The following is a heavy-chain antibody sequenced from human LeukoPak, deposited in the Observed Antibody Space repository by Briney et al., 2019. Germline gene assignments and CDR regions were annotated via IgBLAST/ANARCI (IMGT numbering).Heavy chain of an antibody. D-gene: IGHD2-2*01. V-gene: IGHV1-3*01. J-gene: IGHJ6*02. Sequence: ASVKVSCKASGYTFTSYAMHWVRQAPGQRLEWMGWINAGNGNTKYSQKFQGRVTITRDTSASTAYMELSSLRSEDTAVYYCASCRGYCSSTSCREAYYYYGMDVWGQGTTVTVSS. CDR3: ASCRGYCSSTSCREAYYYYGMDV. CDR1: GYTFTSYA. CDR2: INAGNGNT.